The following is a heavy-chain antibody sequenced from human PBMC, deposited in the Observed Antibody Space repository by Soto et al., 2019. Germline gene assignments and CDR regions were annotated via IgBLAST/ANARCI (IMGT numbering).Heavy chain of an antibody. Sequence: SQTLSLTCAISGDSVSSNSAAWNWIRQSPSRGLEWLGRTYYRSKWYNDYAVSVKSRMTINPDTSKNQFSLQLNSVTPEDTAVYYCARIVRRPRITIFGVARDQYYYYGMDVWGQGTTVTVSS. J-gene: IGHJ6*02. CDR1: GDSVSSNSAA. CDR3: ARIVRRPRITIFGVARDQYYYYGMDV. D-gene: IGHD3-3*01. V-gene: IGHV6-1*01. CDR2: TYYRSKWYN.